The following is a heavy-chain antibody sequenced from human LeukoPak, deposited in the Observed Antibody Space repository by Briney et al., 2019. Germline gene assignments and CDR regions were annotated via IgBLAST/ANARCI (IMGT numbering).Heavy chain of an antibody. V-gene: IGHV3-7*01. CDR2: MTQDGGGK. CDR1: GVTVSRYW. CDR3: ARGGGDS. J-gene: IGHJ4*02. Sequence: PGGSLRLSCAASGVTVSRYWMSWVRRAPGKGLEWVAMMTQDGGGKYYVDSVKSRFTISGDNAKNSLYLQMNSLRAEDTAVYYCARGGGDSWGQGTLVTVSS. D-gene: IGHD3-10*01.